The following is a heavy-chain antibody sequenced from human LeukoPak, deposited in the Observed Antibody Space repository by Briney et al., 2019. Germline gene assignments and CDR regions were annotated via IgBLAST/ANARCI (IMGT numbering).Heavy chain of an antibody. CDR3: ATPLGDCGSTSCYDFDY. D-gene: IGHD2-2*01. CDR2: INPNSGGT. V-gene: IGHV1-2*02. CDR1: GYTFTGYY. Sequence: GASVKVSCKASGYTFTGYYMHWVRQAPGQGLEWMGWINPNSGGTNYAQKFQGRVTMTRDTSISTAYMELSRLRSDDTAVYYCATPLGDCGSTSCYDFDYWGQGTLVTVSS. J-gene: IGHJ4*02.